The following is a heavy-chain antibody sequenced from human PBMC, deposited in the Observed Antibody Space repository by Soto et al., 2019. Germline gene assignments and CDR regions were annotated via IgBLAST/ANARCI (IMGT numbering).Heavy chain of an antibody. J-gene: IGHJ5*02. D-gene: IGHD2-15*01. V-gene: IGHV1-46*01. CDR2: INPSGGST. Sequence: GASVKVSCKASGYTFTSYYMHWVRQAPGQGLEWMGIINPSGGSTSYAQKFQGRVTMTRDTSTSTVYMELSSLRSEDTAVYYCARGSLGYCSGGSCYSPRINWSDPWGQGTLVTVSS. CDR3: ARGSLGYCSGGSCYSPRINWSDP. CDR1: GYTFTSYY.